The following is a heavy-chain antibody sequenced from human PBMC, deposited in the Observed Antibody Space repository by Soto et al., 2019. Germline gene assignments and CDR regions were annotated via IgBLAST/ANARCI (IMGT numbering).Heavy chain of an antibody. CDR2: IYSGGST. CDR1: GFTVSSNY. D-gene: IGHD3-3*01. J-gene: IGHJ6*02. V-gene: IGHV3-53*01. Sequence: EVQLVESGGGLIQPGGSLRLSCAASGFTVSSNYMSWVRQAPGKGLEWVSVIYSGGSTYYADSVKGRFTISRDNSKNTLYLQMNSLRAEDTAVYYCASVEYDFWSGLYGMDVWGQGTTVTVSS. CDR3: ASVEYDFWSGLYGMDV.